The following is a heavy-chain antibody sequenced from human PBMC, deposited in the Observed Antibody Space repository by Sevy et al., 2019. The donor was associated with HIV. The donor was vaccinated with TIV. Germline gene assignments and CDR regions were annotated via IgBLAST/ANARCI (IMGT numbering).Heavy chain of an antibody. CDR2: ISSSSGSI. CDR3: ATDLNCSSVSFDY. J-gene: IGHJ4*02. D-gene: IGHD6-6*01. Sequence: GGSLRLSCAASGFTFSSYSMNWVRQAPGKGLEWVSYISSSSGSIYYADSVKGRFTISRDNAKNSLYLQMNSLRDEDTAVYYCATDLNCSSVSFDYWGQGTLVTVSS. CDR1: GFTFSSYS. V-gene: IGHV3-48*02.